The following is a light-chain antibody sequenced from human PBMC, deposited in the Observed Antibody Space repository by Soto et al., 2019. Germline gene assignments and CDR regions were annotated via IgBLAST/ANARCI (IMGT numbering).Light chain of an antibody. CDR3: AAWDDSLNGVV. CDR2: RNN. CDR1: SSNIGSHT. V-gene: IGLV1-44*01. Sequence: QTVVTQPPSASGTPGQRVTMSCSGSSSNIGSHTVNWYQQLPGTAPKLLIYRNNQRPPAVPDRFSGSKSGTSASLAISGLQSEDEADYYCAAWDDSLNGVVFGGGTKLTVL. J-gene: IGLJ2*01.